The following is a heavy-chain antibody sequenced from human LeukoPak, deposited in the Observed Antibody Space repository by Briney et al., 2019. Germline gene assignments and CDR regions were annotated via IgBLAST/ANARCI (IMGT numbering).Heavy chain of an antibody. D-gene: IGHD3-10*01. Sequence: SETLSLNCTVSGGSISSYYWSWMRQPAGKGLEWIGRNYTSGSTNYNPSLKRRVTISVDTSKNQFSLKLSSVTAADTAVYYCARDYYGSGSYYPDAFDIWGQGTMVTVSS. CDR1: GGSISSYY. CDR3: ARDYYGSGSYYPDAFDI. V-gene: IGHV4-4*07. J-gene: IGHJ3*02. CDR2: NYTSGST.